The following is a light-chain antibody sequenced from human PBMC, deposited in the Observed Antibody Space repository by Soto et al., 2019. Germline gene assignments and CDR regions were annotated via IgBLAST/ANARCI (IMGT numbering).Light chain of an antibody. J-gene: IGKJ1*01. CDR2: GAS. Sequence: EIVLTQSPGTLSLSPGERATLSCRASQSVSSSHIAWYQQKTGQAPRLLIYGASNRATGFPDRFSGSGSGTDFTLTINRLEPEDFAVYYCQQYAGSPWTFGQGTKVEFK. CDR3: QQYAGSPWT. CDR1: QSVSSSH. V-gene: IGKV3-20*01.